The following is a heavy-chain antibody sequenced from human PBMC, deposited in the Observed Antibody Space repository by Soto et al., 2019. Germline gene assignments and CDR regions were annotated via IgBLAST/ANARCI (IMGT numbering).Heavy chain of an antibody. Sequence: GGSLILSCAASGITFTRSMILVRQAPGAGLEWVSAISGFGESTYYADSVKGRFTISRDNLKHTLSLQVNSLRADDTAVYYCAKGGHRSHFDFWGQGTLVTVSS. V-gene: IGHV3-23*01. J-gene: IGHJ4*02. CDR1: GITFTRS. CDR3: AKGGHRSHFDF. CDR2: ISGFGEST. D-gene: IGHD3-10*01.